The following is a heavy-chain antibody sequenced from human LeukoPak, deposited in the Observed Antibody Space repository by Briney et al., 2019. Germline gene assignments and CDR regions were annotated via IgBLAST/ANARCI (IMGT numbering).Heavy chain of an antibody. CDR3: ATRREREPFHY. V-gene: IGHV3-9*01. Sequence: GGTLRLSCAASGFNFNDYAMHRIRLVPGKGLEWLSGISWNSVIMTYADSVKGRFTISRDNARNSLFLQMNSLRDEDTALYYCATRREREPFHYWGQGTLVTVSS. CDR2: ISWNSVIM. CDR1: GFNFNDYA. D-gene: IGHD1-26*01. J-gene: IGHJ4*02.